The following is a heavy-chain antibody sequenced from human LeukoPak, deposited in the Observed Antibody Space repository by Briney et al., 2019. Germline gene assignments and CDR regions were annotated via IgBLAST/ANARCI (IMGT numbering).Heavy chain of an antibody. J-gene: IGHJ6*02. CDR3: ARYLGGSRYQLPSGGMDV. CDR1: GYSFTSYW. V-gene: IGHV5-51*01. D-gene: IGHD2-2*01. Sequence: GESLKISCKGSGYSFTSYWIGWGRQMPGKALEGMGIIYPGDSDTRYSPSFQGQVTISADKSISTAHLQWDSLKASDTAMYYCARYLGGSRYQLPSGGMDVWGQGTTIIVSS. CDR2: IYPGDSDT.